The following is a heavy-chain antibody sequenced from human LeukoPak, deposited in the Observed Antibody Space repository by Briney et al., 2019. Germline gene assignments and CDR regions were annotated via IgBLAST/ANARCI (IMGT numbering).Heavy chain of an antibody. CDR1: GYTFTSYY. J-gene: IGHJ6*02. D-gene: IGHD5-18*01. CDR2: TNPSGGST. V-gene: IGHV1-46*01. CDR3: ARDGVTDGMDV. Sequence: GASVKVSCKALGYTFTSYYINWVRQAPGQGLEWMGITNPSGGSTSYAQKFQDRVAMTRDTSTSTVYMELSSLRSEDTAVYYCARDGVTDGMDVWGQGTTVTVSS.